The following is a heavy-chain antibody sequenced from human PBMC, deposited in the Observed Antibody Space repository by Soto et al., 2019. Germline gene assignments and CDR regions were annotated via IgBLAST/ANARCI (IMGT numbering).Heavy chain of an antibody. CDR1: GFTFSSYG. V-gene: IGHV3-30*18. D-gene: IGHD3-3*01. J-gene: IGHJ5*02. CDR3: AKDHHYDFWSGYYTGFGIDP. CDR2: ISYDGSNK. Sequence: QVQLVESGGGVVQPGRSLRLSCAASGFTFSSYGMHWVRQAPGKGLAWVAVISYDGSNKYYADSVKGRFTISRDNSKNTLYLQMNSLRAEDTAVYYCAKDHHYDFWSGYYTGFGIDPWVQGTLVTVSS.